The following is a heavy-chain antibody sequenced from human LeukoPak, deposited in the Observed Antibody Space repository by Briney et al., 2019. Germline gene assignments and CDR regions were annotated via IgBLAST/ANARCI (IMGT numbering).Heavy chain of an antibody. CDR2: INHSGST. Sequence: SETLSLTCAVYGGSFSGYYWSWIRQPPGKGLEWIGEINHSGSTNYNPSLKSRVTISVDTSKNQFSLKLSSVTAADTAVYYCARGRPWSYNPYYFDYWGQGTLVTVSS. J-gene: IGHJ4*02. CDR1: GGSFSGYY. V-gene: IGHV4-34*01. D-gene: IGHD4/OR15-4a*01. CDR3: ARGRPWSYNPYYFDY.